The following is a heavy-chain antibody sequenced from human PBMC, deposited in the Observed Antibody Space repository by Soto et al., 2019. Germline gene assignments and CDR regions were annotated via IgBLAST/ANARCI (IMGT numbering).Heavy chain of an antibody. Sequence: QVQMQESGPGLVEPSQTLSLTCTVSGAPINRGDYFWSWIRQPPGQALEWLGNIFHSGSTYYNPSLKSRINILVDTSKNQISLRLTSVTVADTAVYFCARDQWHSGGFSGFDPWGQGTLVTVSS. V-gene: IGHV4-30-4*01. CDR3: ARDQWHSGGFSGFDP. CDR2: IFHSGST. CDR1: GAPINRGDYF. J-gene: IGHJ5*02. D-gene: IGHD6-19*01.